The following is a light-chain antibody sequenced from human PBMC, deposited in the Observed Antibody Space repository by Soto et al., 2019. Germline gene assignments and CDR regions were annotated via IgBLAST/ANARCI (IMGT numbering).Light chain of an antibody. CDR1: SSNIGSNY. Sequence: QSVLSQPPSASGTPGQGVIISCSGGSSNIGSNYVYWYRLLPGTAPKIVMFSDVTRPPGVSDRFSGSKSGTSASLAISGRRPEGEADYFCAAWDGSLSGWVFGGGTKLTVL. V-gene: IGLV1-47*02. J-gene: IGLJ3*02. CDR2: SDV. CDR3: AAWDGSLSGWV.